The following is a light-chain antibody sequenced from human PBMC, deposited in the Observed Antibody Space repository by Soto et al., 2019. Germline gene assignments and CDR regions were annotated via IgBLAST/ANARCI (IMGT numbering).Light chain of an antibody. CDR3: QQFASSPYT. CDR2: GAI. Sequence: EIVLTQSPGTLSSSPGERATLSCRASQAVSNAYLAWYQHKPGQVPRLLIHGAINRATGIPDRFSGGGSGTDFTLTINRLEPEDFAVYYCQQFASSPYTFGQGTKVEIK. V-gene: IGKV3-20*01. J-gene: IGKJ2*01. CDR1: QAVSNAY.